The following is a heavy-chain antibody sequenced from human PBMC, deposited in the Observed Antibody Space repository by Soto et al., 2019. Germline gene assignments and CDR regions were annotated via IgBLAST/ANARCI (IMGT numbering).Heavy chain of an antibody. V-gene: IGHV3-9*01. CDR1: GFTFEDYA. D-gene: IGHD6-13*01. Sequence: GGCLRLSCAASGFTFEDYAMHWVRQVPGKGLEWVSGINWNSGSIGYGDSVKGRCAISRENAKYSLHLQINSLSAEDPAFYYCVTGECITWYSPHFLNWEQGTLLTVSS. CDR2: INWNSGSI. CDR3: VTGECITWYSPHFLN. J-gene: IGHJ1*01.